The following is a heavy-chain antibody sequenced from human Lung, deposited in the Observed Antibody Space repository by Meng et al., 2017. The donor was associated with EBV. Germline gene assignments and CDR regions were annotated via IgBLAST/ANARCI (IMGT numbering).Heavy chain of an antibody. CDR2: INPNTGGT. Sequence: QVQLVQSGAEVKKPGASVKVSCKASGYTFTGYYIHWVRQAPGQGLEWMGWINPNTGGTKYAQKFQGWVTLTRDTSISTAYMELSRLRSDDTAVYYCARGRYELIWGLFDPWGQGTLVTLSS. D-gene: IGHD1-1*01. J-gene: IGHJ5*02. CDR1: GYTFTGYY. CDR3: ARGRYELIWGLFDP. V-gene: IGHV1-2*04.